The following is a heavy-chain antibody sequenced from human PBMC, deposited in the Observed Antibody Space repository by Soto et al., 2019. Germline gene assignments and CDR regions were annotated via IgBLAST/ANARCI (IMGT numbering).Heavy chain of an antibody. CDR3: LKDRRGYNSVCDPFDR. J-gene: IGHJ3*01. Sequence: GGSLRLPCAASGFTFSSYAMSWVRHAPGKALEWVSTIGSVGGDTYYADSVEGRLTISRDASKNTLLLQMNSLRAEDTAVYYRLKDRRGYNSVCDPFDRWGQGTMVTVSS. D-gene: IGHD1-20*01. V-gene: IGHV3-23*01. CDR2: IGSVGGDT. CDR1: GFTFSSYA.